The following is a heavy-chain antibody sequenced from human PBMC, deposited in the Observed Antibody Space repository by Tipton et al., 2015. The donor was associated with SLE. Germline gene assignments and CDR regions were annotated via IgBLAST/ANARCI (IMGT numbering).Heavy chain of an antibody. CDR2: IYYSGST. CDR1: GGSISSYY. D-gene: IGHD6-13*01. J-gene: IGHJ6*02. CDR3: ARAPIAAPTGYYYGMDV. Sequence: TLSLTCTVSGGSISSYYWSWIRQPPGKGLEWIGYIYYSGSTNYNPSLKSRVTISVDTSKNQFSLKLSSVTAADTAVDYCARAPIAAPTGYYYGMDVWGRGTTVTVSS. V-gene: IGHV4-59*01.